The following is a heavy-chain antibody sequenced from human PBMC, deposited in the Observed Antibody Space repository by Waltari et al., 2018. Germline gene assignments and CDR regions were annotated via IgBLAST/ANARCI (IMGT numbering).Heavy chain of an antibody. D-gene: IGHD6-13*01. CDR2: IYSGGST. CDR1: GFTVSSNY. J-gene: IGHJ4*02. Sequence: EVQLVESGGGLIQPGGSLRLSCAASGFTVSSNYMSWVRQAPGKGLEWVSVIYSGGSTYYADSVKGRFTISRDNSKNTLYLQMNSLRAEDTAVYYCAGSGIAAAGIFDYWGQGTLVTVSS. V-gene: IGHV3-53*01. CDR3: AGSGIAAAGIFDY.